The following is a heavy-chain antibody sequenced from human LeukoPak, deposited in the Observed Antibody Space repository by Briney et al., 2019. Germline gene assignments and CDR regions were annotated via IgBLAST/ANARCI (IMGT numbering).Heavy chain of an antibody. Sequence: GGSLRLSCAASGFTFSSYAMSWVRQAPGKGLEWVSAISGSGGSTYYADSVKGRFTISSDNSKNTLYLQMNSLRAEDTAVYYCAKRPNYDSYFDYWGQGTLVTVSS. CDR1: GFTFSSYA. V-gene: IGHV3-23*01. CDR3: AKRPNYDSYFDY. CDR2: ISGSGGST. D-gene: IGHD3-22*01. J-gene: IGHJ4*02.